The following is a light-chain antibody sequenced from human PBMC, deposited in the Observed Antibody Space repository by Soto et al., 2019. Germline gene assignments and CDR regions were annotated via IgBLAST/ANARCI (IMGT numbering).Light chain of an antibody. J-gene: IGKJ5*01. CDR2: GVS. CDR1: QSVSSSY. Sequence: MVLRQSPGKLSLIRGEIANISCRASQSVSSSYLAWYQHKPGQAPRLLIYGVSTRDTGVPDRFSGSASGTEFTLTISSLQSEDFAVYYCQQYNNWPRTFGQGTRLEIK. V-gene: IGKV3-15*01. CDR3: QQYNNWPRT.